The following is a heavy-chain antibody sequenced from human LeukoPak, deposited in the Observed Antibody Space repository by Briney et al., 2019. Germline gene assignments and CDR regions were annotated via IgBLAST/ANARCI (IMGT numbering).Heavy chain of an antibody. Sequence: GGSLRLSCAASGFTFSSYAMPWVRQAPGKGLEWVAVISYDGSNKYYADSVKGRFTISRDNSKNTLYLQMNSLRAEDTAVYYCAREAYCGGDCYSSPPSSGYYLTFDYWGQGTLVTVSS. CDR2: ISYDGSNK. J-gene: IGHJ4*02. V-gene: IGHV3-30-3*01. CDR3: AREAYCGGDCYSSPPSSGYYLTFDY. D-gene: IGHD2-21*02. CDR1: GFTFSSYA.